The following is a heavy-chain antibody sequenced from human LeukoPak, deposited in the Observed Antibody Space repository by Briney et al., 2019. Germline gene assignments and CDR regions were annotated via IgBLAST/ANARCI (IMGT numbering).Heavy chain of an antibody. CDR2: ISYDGSNK. CDR1: GFTFFSYA. Sequence: GGSLRLSCAASGFTFFSYAMHWVRQAPGKGLEWVAVISYDGSNKYYVDSVKGRFTISRENSKNTLYLQMNSLRAEDTAVYYCARLQWELLGPIQGWGQGTLVTVSS. V-gene: IGHV3-30*04. D-gene: IGHD1-26*01. CDR3: ARLQWELLGPIQG. J-gene: IGHJ4*02.